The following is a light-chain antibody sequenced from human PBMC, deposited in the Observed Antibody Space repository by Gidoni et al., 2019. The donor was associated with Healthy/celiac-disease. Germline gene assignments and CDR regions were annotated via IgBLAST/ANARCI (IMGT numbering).Light chain of an antibody. J-gene: IGLJ2*01. CDR2: EVS. V-gene: IGLV2-14*01. CDR3: SSYTSSSYVV. CDR1: SSDVGGYNY. Sequence: QSALTQPASASGSPAQSITISCTGTSSDVGGYNYVSWYQQHPGKAPKLMIYEVSNRPSGVSNRFSGSKSGNTASLTISGLQAEDEADYYCSSYTSSSYVVFGGGTKLT.